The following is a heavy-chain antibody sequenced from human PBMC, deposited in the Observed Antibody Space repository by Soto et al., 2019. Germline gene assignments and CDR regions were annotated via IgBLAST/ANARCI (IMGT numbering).Heavy chain of an antibody. V-gene: IGHV3-49*03. CDR2: IRSKVYGGTT. J-gene: IGHJ6*02. CDR1: GFTFGDYA. CDR3: AKDRGSPIFGVVDVLKFYYQDMDV. D-gene: IGHD3-3*01. Sequence: GGSLRLSCIASGFTFGDYAMSWFRQAPGKGLEWVGFIRSKVYGGTTEYAASVKGRFTISRDDSISIAYLQMNSLKTDDTALYYCAKDRGSPIFGVVDVLKFYYQDMDVWGHGTTVTVSS.